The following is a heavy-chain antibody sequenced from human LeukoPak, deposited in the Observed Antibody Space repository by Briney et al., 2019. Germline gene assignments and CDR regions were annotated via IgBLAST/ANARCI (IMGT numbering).Heavy chain of an antibody. CDR2: IKPDGSEK. CDR1: GLTFSNYW. J-gene: IGHJ6*03. CDR3: ARVLRYCSGGNCYSGGLGYMDV. D-gene: IGHD2-15*01. V-gene: IGHV3-7*01. Sequence: GGSLRLSCAASGLTFSNYWMSWVRQAPGKGLEWVANIKPDGSEKYYVDSVKGRFTISRDNAKTSLYLQMNSLRDEDTAVYYCARVLRYCSGGNCYSGGLGYMDVWGKGTTVTISS.